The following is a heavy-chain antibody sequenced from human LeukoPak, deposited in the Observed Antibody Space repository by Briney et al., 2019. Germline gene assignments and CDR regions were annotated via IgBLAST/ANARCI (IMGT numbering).Heavy chain of an antibody. Sequence: APVKVSCKASEYTFSDSYMHWGRQAPGQGLEWMGWINPNTGVTKYAQKFQGRITVTRATSIRTVYMELTSLRSDDTALYYCARSPLYCSATSCYTIDSWGPGTLVTVSS. CDR3: ARSPLYCSATSCYTIDS. D-gene: IGHD2-2*02. V-gene: IGHV1-2*02. CDR1: EYTFSDSY. CDR2: INPNTGVT. J-gene: IGHJ4*02.